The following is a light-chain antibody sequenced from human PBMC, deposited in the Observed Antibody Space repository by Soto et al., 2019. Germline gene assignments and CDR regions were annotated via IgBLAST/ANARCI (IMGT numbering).Light chain of an antibody. V-gene: IGKV3-11*01. CDR2: DAS. Sequence: EIVLTQSPATLSLSPGERATLSCRASQSVGSYLIWYQQKPGQAPRLLIYDASIRATGIPARFTGSGSGTDFTLTISSLDPEDFAVYYCQQRHNWPPLTFGRGTKVEI. CDR3: QQRHNWPPLT. CDR1: QSVGSY. J-gene: IGKJ4*01.